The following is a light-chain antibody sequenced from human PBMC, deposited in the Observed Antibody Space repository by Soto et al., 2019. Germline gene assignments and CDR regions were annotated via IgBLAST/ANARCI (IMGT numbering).Light chain of an antibody. CDR3: CSRGASFNWV. J-gene: IGLJ3*02. CDR1: SSDVGAYNV. Sequence: QSALTQPRSVSGSPGQSVTISCTGTSSDVGAYNVVSWYQQRPGEAPKLIIYYVSQRPSGVPVRLSASKSGNTASLTISGLQADDEADYYCCSRGASFNWVFGGGTQLTVL. V-gene: IGLV2-11*01. CDR2: YVS.